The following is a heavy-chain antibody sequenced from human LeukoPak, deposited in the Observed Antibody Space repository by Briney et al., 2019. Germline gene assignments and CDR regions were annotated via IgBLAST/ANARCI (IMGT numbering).Heavy chain of an antibody. D-gene: IGHD6-13*01. CDR3: AKAEGIAAAGTD. Sequence: GGSLRLSCAASGFTFSSYSMSWVRQAPGKGLEWVSSISSSSSYIYYADSVKGRFTISRDNAKNSLYLQMNSLRAEDTALYYCAKAEGIAAAGTDWGQGTLVTVSS. CDR1: GFTFSSYS. J-gene: IGHJ4*02. CDR2: ISSSSSYI. V-gene: IGHV3-21*04.